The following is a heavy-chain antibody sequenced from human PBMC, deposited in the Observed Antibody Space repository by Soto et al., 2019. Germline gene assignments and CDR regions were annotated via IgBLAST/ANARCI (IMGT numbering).Heavy chain of an antibody. Sequence: QVQLVQSGAEVKKPGSSVKVSCKASGGTFSSYTISWVRQAPGQGLEWMGRIIPILGIANYAQKFQGRVTITADKSTSTAYVGLSSLRSEDTAVYYCAGWGRLERGYWGQGTLVTVSS. D-gene: IGHD1-1*01. CDR2: IIPILGIA. J-gene: IGHJ4*02. CDR1: GGTFSSYT. CDR3: AGWGRLERGY. V-gene: IGHV1-69*02.